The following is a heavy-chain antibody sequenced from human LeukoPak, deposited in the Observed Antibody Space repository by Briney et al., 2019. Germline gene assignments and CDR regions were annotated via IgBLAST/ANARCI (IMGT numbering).Heavy chain of an antibody. CDR1: VFTFSSNC. D-gene: IGHD3-10*01. Sequence: TGTSLRLSCAASVFTFSSNCMHWVRQAPGKGREWVAVVSFDGSNKYFEDSVKGRFSISRDNSRNTLYLQMNSLRAEDTAVYYCARAGRGWFGSMDVWGQGTTVTVSS. J-gene: IGHJ6*02. CDR3: ARAGRGWFGSMDV. CDR2: VSFDGSNK. V-gene: IGHV3-33*01.